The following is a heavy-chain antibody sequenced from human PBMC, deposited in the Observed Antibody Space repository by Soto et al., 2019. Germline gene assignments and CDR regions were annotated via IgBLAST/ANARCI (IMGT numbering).Heavy chain of an antibody. V-gene: IGHV1-69*13. Sequence: SVKVSFKASGGTFSSYAISWVRQAPGQGLEWMGGIIPIFGTANYAQKFQGRVTITADESTSTAYMELSSLRSEDTAVYYCARDPHCSGGSCYLQGFDYWGQGTLVTVSS. CDR3: ARDPHCSGGSCYLQGFDY. CDR1: GGTFSSYA. J-gene: IGHJ4*02. CDR2: IIPIFGTA. D-gene: IGHD2-15*01.